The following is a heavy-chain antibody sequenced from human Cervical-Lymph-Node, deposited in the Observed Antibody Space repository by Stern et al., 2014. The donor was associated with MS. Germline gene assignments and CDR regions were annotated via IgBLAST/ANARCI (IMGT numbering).Heavy chain of an antibody. V-gene: IGHV4-39*01. D-gene: IGHD1-26*01. Sequence: VQLVESGPGLVKPSETLSLTCTVSGGSITSSSYYWGWIRQPPGRGLEYIGTVYYTGSTFYDPSLKSRVTLSVDTSKNQDALKLPSLSAADTAVYYFVRPDIMGTIWNWGQGTLVTVSS. CDR1: GGSITSSSYY. CDR2: VYYTGST. CDR3: VRPDIMGTIWN. J-gene: IGHJ4*02.